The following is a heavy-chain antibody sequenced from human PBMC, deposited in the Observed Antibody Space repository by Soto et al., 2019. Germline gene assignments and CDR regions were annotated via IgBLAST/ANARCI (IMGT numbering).Heavy chain of an antibody. CDR2: IYFSGST. V-gene: IGHV4-59*08. J-gene: IGHJ4*02. Sequence: SETLSLTCTVSGGSISGYYRSWIRQPPGKGLEWIAYIYFSGSTNYNPSLKSRITISVDTSKNQFSLTLSSVTAADTAVYYCARRPLSSYYFDYWGLGTPVTVS. CDR1: GGSISGYY. D-gene: IGHD3-10*01. CDR3: ARRPLSSYYFDY.